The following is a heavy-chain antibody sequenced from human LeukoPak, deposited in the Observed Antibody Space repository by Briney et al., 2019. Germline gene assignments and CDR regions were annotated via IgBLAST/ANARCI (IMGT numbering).Heavy chain of an antibody. CDR1: GFTFSSYG. CDR3: AKDCGLAAALDY. CDR2: ISYDGSNK. Sequence: PGDSLRLSCAASGFTFSSYGVSWVRQAPGKGLEWVAVISYDGSNKYYADSVKGRFTISRDNSKNTLYLQMNSLRAEDTAVYYCAKDCGLAAALDYWGQGTLVTVSS. D-gene: IGHD6-13*01. J-gene: IGHJ4*02. V-gene: IGHV3-30*18.